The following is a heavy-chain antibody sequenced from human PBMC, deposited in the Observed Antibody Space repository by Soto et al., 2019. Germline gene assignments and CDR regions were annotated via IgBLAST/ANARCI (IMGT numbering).Heavy chain of an antibody. CDR2: IYYSAST. D-gene: IGHD3-9*01. J-gene: IGHJ4*02. V-gene: IGHV4-59*08. Sequence: SETLSLTCTVSGGSISSYYWSWIRQPPRKGLEWIGYIYYSASTNYSPSLKSRVTISVDTSKNQFSLNLSSVTAADTAVYYCARQKRYFRPEHSYYFDYWGQGTLVTVSS. CDR3: ARQKRYFRPEHSYYFDY. CDR1: GGSISSYY.